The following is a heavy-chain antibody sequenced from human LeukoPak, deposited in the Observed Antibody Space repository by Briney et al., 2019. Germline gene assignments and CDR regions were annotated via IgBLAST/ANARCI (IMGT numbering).Heavy chain of an antibody. CDR1: GYTFTSYD. J-gene: IGHJ4*02. CDR2: MSPNSGNT. D-gene: IGHD7-27*01. Sequence: ASVKVSCKASGYTFTSYDINWMRQATGQGLEWMGWMSPNSGNTGYAQKFQGRVTMTRDTSTGTAYLELSSLRSEDSAVYYCVRTPPNWGADFWGQGTLVTVSS. CDR3: VRTPPNWGADF. V-gene: IGHV1-8*01.